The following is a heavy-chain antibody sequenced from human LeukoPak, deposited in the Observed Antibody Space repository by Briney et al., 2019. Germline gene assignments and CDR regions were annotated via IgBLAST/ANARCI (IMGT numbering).Heavy chain of an antibody. CDR3: ARDLMTTQTWDFDY. D-gene: IGHD3-16*01. J-gene: IGHJ4*02. Sequence: ASVKVSCKGFGYTFTGHYMHWVRQAPGQGLEWMAWINPNSGATNYAQEVQGKVNVTRDTSISTTYMDLSSLESGDTAVYYCARDLMTTQTWDFDYWGQGTLVSVSS. CDR2: INPNSGAT. CDR1: GYTFTGHY. V-gene: IGHV1-2*02.